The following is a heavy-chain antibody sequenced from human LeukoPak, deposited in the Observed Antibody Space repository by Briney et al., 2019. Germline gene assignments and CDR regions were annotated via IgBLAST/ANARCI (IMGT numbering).Heavy chain of an antibody. V-gene: IGHV1-46*01. Sequence: ASVKVSCKASGYTFTSCYMHWVRQAPGQGLEWMGIINPSGGSTSYAQKFQGRVTMTRDTSTSTVYMELSSLRSEDTAVYYCARDPQGGAFSGSLAYWGQGTLVTVSS. CDR3: ARDPQGGAFSGSLAY. D-gene: IGHD1-26*01. CDR1: GYTFTSCY. CDR2: INPSGGST. J-gene: IGHJ4*02.